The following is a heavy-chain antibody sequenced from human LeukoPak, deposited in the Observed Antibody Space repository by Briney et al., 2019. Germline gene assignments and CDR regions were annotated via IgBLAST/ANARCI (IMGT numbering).Heavy chain of an antibody. J-gene: IGHJ4*02. CDR2: ISGSGGST. CDR1: GFTFSSYA. Sequence: PGGSLRLTCAASGFTFSSYAMSWVRQAPGTGLEWVSAISGSGGSTYYADSVKGRFTISRDNSKNTLYLQMNSLRAEDTAVYYCAKVYDYAYYFDYWGQGTLVTVSS. V-gene: IGHV3-23*01. D-gene: IGHD4-17*01. CDR3: AKVYDYAYYFDY.